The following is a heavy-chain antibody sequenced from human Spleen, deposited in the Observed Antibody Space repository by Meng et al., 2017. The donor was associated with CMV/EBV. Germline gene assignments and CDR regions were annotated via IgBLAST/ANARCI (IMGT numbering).Heavy chain of an antibody. CDR2: IFYSGPT. V-gene: IGHV4-39*07. J-gene: IGHJ4*02. CDR1: ISSGNHF. D-gene: IGHD2-15*01. Sequence: ISSGNHFWAWLRQPPGKDLEWIGNIFYSGPTYHNPSLKSRVSMSADTSKNQFSLKLASVTAADTAEYYCARVSSHEGSDGGVYYFDSWGLGTLVTVSS. CDR3: ARVSSHEGSDGGVYYFDS.